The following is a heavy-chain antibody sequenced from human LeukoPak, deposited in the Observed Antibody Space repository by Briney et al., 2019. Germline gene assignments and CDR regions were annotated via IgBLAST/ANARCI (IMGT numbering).Heavy chain of an antibody. CDR3: AGLSVYDSSGYYASARTLSDY. V-gene: IGHV3-30*01. CDR2: ISYDGSNK. Sequence: GRSLRLSCAVSGFTFSRYAMHWVRQAPGKGVEWVAVISYDGSNKYYADSVKGRLTISRDNPKNTLYLQMNSLRADDTAVYYCAGLSVYDSSGYYASARTLSDYWGQGTLVTVSS. CDR1: GFTFSRYA. J-gene: IGHJ4*02. D-gene: IGHD3-22*01.